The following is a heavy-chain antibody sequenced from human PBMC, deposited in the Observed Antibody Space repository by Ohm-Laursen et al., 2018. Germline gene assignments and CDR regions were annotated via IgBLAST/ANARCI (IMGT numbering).Heavy chain of an antibody. D-gene: IGHD1-1*01. V-gene: IGHV4-39*01. J-gene: IGHJ4*02. CDR2: IYYTGST. Sequence: TLSLTCTVSGGSISRTSYYWGWIRQPPGKGLEWIGSIYYTGSTYFNPYLQSRVTITDDTPKNHFSLNLGSVTAADTAMYYCARKTDWNHYYFDYWGQGTLVTVSS. CDR1: GGSISRTSYY. CDR3: ARKTDWNHYYFDY.